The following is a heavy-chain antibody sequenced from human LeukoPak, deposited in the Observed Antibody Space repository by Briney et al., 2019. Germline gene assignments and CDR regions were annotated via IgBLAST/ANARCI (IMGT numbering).Heavy chain of an antibody. CDR2: IYASGST. CDR3: ARLEYYYGSGSRGNWLDP. CDR1: GGSVSSGTYY. D-gene: IGHD3-10*01. V-gene: IGHV4-61*01. Sequence: MASETLSLTCTVSGGSVSSGTYYWSWIRQPPGKGLEWIGYIYASGSTNYNPSLKSRVTISVDTSKKQFSLKLSSVTAADTALYYCARLEYYYGSGSRGNWLDPWGQGTLVTVSS. J-gene: IGHJ5*02.